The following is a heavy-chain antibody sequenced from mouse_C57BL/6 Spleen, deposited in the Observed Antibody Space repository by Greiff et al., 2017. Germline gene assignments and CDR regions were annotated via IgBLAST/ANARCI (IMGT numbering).Heavy chain of an antibody. CDR2: IYPGDGDT. J-gene: IGHJ4*01. CDR3: ARRGGYGSSYGAMDY. D-gene: IGHD1-1*01. CDR1: GYAFSSYW. V-gene: IGHV1-80*01. Sequence: QVQLQQSGAELVKPGASVKISCKASGYAFSSYWMNWVKQRPGKGLEWIGQIYPGDGDTNYNGKFKGKATLTADKSSSTAYMQLSSLTSEDSAVYFCARRGGYGSSYGAMDYWGQGTSVTVSS.